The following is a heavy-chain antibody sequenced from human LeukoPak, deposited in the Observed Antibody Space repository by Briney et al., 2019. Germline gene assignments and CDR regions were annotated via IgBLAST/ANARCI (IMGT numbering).Heavy chain of an antibody. Sequence: GGSLRLSCAASGFTFSSYSMNWVRQAPGKGLEWVSYISSSSSTIYYADSVKGRFTISRDNAKNSLYLQMNSLRAEDTAVYYCAREEYDYVWGSRPAESYWGQGTLVTVSS. CDR3: AREEYDYVWGSRPAESY. J-gene: IGHJ4*02. V-gene: IGHV3-48*04. CDR2: ISSSSSTI. D-gene: IGHD3-16*01. CDR1: GFTFSSYS.